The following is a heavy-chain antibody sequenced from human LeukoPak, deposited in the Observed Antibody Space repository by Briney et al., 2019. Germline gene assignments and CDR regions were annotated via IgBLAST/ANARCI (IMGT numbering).Heavy chain of an antibody. CDR2: IYPGDSDT. J-gene: IGHJ4*02. D-gene: IGHD2-15*01. CDR1: GYSFTSYW. Sequence: GESLKISCKGSGYSFTSYWIGWVRQMPGKGLKWMWIIYPGDSDTRYRPSFQGQVTISADKSISTAYLQWSSLKASDTAMYYCARRYCSGGSCSYVDSWGQGTLVTVSS. CDR3: ARRYCSGGSCSYVDS. V-gene: IGHV5-51*01.